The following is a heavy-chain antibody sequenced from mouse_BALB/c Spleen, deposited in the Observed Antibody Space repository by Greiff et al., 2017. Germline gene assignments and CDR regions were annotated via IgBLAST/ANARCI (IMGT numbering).Heavy chain of an antibody. J-gene: IGHJ4*01. V-gene: IGHV5-17*02. CDR3: ARSAYYYGSYAMDY. Sequence: DVKLVESGGGLVQPGGSRKLSCAASGFTFSSFGMHWVRQAPEKGLEWVAYISSGSSTIYYADTVKGRFTISRDNPKNTLFLQMTSLRSEDTAMYYCARSAYYYGSYAMDYWGQGTSVTVSA. CDR2: ISSGSSTI. CDR1: GFTFSSFG. D-gene: IGHD1-1*01.